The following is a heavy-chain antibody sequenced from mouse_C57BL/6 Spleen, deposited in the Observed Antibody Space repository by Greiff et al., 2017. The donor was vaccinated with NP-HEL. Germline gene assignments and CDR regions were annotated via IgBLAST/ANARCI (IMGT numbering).Heavy chain of an antibody. D-gene: IGHD1-1*01. CDR1: GFSLTSYG. CDR2: IWRGGST. J-gene: IGHJ4*01. Sequence: QVQLKESGPGLVQPSQSLSITCTVSGFSLTSYGVHWVRQSQGKGLEWLGVIWRGGSTDYNAAFITKLSISKDNSKSQVFVKMNSLQADDTAIYYCARGTTSYYYAMDYWGQGTSVTVSA. CDR3: ARGTTSYYYAMDY. V-gene: IGHV2-2*01.